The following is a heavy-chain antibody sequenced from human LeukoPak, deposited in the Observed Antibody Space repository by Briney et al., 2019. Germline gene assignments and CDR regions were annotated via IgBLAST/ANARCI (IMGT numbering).Heavy chain of an antibody. Sequence: SETLSLTCTVSGGSISSYYWSWIRQPPGKGLEWIGYIYYSGGTNYNPSLKSRVTISVDTSKNQFSLKLSSVTAADTAVYYCARGEEPYCSGGSCYPGKDYFDYWGQGTLVTVSS. D-gene: IGHD2-15*01. J-gene: IGHJ4*02. CDR3: ARGEEPYCSGGSCYPGKDYFDY. CDR2: IYYSGGT. CDR1: GGSISSYY. V-gene: IGHV4-59*01.